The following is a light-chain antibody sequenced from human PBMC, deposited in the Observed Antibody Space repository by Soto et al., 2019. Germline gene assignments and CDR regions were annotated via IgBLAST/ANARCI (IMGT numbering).Light chain of an antibody. CDR1: QTISTW. V-gene: IGKV1-5*01. CDR3: QQYTNTNNPWM. CDR2: DAS. J-gene: IGKJ1*01. Sequence: DIQMTQSPSTLSASVGDRVTITCRASQTISTWMAWYQQKPGKAPKLLVYDASTLQSGVASRFSSSGSGTEFTLIISGLQPDDSATYYCQQYTNTNNPWMFGQGTKVDIK.